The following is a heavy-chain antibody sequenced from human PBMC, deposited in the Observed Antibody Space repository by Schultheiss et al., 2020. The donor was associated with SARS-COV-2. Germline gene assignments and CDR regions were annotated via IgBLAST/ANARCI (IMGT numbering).Heavy chain of an antibody. CDR2: ISSSSSTI. Sequence: GGSLRLSCAASGFTFSSYSMNWVRQAPGKGLEWVSYISSSSSTIYYADSVKGRFTISRHNSKNTLYLQMNSLRAEDTAVYYCARDFAAAGLDYWGQGTLVTVSS. D-gene: IGHD6-13*01. CDR1: GFTFSSYS. J-gene: IGHJ4*02. V-gene: IGHV3-48*01. CDR3: ARDFAAAGLDY.